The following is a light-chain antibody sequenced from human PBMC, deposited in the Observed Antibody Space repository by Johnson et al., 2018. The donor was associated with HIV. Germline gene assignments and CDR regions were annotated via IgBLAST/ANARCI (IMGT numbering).Light chain of an antibody. CDR2: DNH. V-gene: IGLV1-51*01. Sequence: QSVLTQPPSVSAAPGQKVTISCSGTSSNIGNNYVSWYQQLPGTAPKLLIYDNHKRPSRIPDRFSGSKSGTSATLGITGLQTGDAADYYCGTWDTSLSAHYVSGSGTKVIVL. CDR1: SSNIGNNY. CDR3: GTWDTSLSAHYV. J-gene: IGLJ1*01.